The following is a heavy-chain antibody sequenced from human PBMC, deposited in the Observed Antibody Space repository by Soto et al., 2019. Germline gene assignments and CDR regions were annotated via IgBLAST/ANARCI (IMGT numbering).Heavy chain of an antibody. CDR1: GVSISSGDFY. D-gene: IGHD4-17*01. Sequence: SETLSLTCTVSGVSISSGDFYWSWIRQPPGKGLEWIGYIYHTGSSQYHPSLRGRVAFSMDTSKNQCSLELRSVTAADTAMYYCARDVVDTTVDYYFDYWGQGGMGTVSS. CDR2: IYHTGSS. V-gene: IGHV4-30-4*01. J-gene: IGHJ4*02. CDR3: ARDVVDTTVDYYFDY.